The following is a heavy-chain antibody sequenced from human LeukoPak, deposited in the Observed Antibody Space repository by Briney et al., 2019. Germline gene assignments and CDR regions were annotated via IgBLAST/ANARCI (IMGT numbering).Heavy chain of an antibody. CDR1: GGSISSSNYY. J-gene: IGHJ5*02. Sequence: PSETLSLTCTVSGGSISSSNYYWDWVRQPPGKGLEWIATIHYSGSTYYNPSLKSRVTISLDTSKNQFSLKLSSVTAADTAVFYCARGYSSIRGWFDPWGQGTPVTVSS. V-gene: IGHV4-39*07. D-gene: IGHD6-13*01. CDR2: IHYSGST. CDR3: ARGYSSIRGWFDP.